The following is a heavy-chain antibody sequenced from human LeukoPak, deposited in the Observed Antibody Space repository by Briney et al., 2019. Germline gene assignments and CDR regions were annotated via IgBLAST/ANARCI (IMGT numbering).Heavy chain of an antibody. V-gene: IGHV4-59*02. Sequence: SETLSLTCTVSGGPVSGYFWSWIRQPPGKGLEWIGYIYYSGSTNYNPSLKSRVTISIDTSKNQFSLNLNSVTAADTAVYYCVRMTADSNWEFPFDCWGQGTLVTVSS. D-gene: IGHD7-27*01. CDR3: VRMTADSNWEFPFDC. CDR1: GGPVSGYF. J-gene: IGHJ4*02. CDR2: IYYSGST.